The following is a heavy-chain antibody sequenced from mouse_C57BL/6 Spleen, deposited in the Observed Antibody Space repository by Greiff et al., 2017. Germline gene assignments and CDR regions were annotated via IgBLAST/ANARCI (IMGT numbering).Heavy chain of an antibody. CDR2: IHPNSGST. CDR3: ARVSSGYVGWFAD. CDR1: GYTFTSYW. D-gene: IGHD3-2*02. Sequence: VQLQQPGAELVKPGASVKLSCKASGYTFTSYWMHWVKQRPGQGLEWIGMIHPNSGSTNYNEKFKSKATLTVDKSSSTAYMQLSSLTSEDSAVYYCARVSSGYVGWFADWGQGTLVTVSA. V-gene: IGHV1-64*01. J-gene: IGHJ3*01.